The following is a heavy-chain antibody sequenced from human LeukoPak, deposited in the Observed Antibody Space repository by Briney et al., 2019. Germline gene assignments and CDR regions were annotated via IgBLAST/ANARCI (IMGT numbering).Heavy chain of an antibody. CDR2: ISYSGST. V-gene: IGHV4-59*01. D-gene: IGHD5-12*01. Sequence: SETLSLTCAVSGDSISSYYWSWIRQPPGKGLEWIGYISYSGSTNFNPSLKSRVTISVDTSKNQFSLKLSSVTAADTAVYYCARAGGGYGDYFDYWGQGTLVTVSS. CDR1: GDSISSYY. J-gene: IGHJ4*02. CDR3: ARAGGGYGDYFDY.